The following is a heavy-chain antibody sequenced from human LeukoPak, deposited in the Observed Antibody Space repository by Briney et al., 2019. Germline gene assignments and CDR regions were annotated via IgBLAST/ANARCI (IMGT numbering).Heavy chain of an antibody. V-gene: IGHV4-34*01. CDR2: INHSGST. CDR3: ARHGAASSGNFDY. CDR1: GGSFSGYY. J-gene: IGHJ4*02. D-gene: IGHD3-22*01. Sequence: SETLSLTCAVYGGSFSGYYWGWIRQPPGKGLEWIGEINHSGSTNYNPSLKSRVTISVDTSKNQFSLKLSSVTAADTAVYYCARHGAASSGNFDYWGQGTLVTVSS.